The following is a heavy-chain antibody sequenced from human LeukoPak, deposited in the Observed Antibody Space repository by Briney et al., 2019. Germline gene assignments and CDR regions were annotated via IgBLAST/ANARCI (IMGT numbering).Heavy chain of an antibody. D-gene: IGHD3-10*01. CDR1: GGSISSFY. Sequence: PSEKLSLNPSVSGGSISSFYWSWHPQPPGKGREWMGYIYYSDSTSYNTTLKSRVNITVNTSKDQFSLKVCLVIAADTAVDYCAKHRTGYYGSVVYYYYYGMDVWGQGTTVTVSS. J-gene: IGHJ6*02. V-gene: IGHV4-59*08. CDR3: AKHRTGYYGSVVYYYYYGMDV. CDR2: IYYSDST.